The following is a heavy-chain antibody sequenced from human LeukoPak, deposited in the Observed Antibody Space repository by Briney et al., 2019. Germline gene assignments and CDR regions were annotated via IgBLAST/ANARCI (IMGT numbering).Heavy chain of an antibody. V-gene: IGHV3-53*01. CDR2: LFASGYA. J-gene: IGHJ4*02. CDR1: GLSVSVNY. D-gene: IGHD6-6*01. CDR3: AKDRSSSSPLPHY. Sequence: SGGSLRLSCAASGLSVSVNYMSWVRQAPGKGLEWVSVLFASGYAKYADSVKGRFSISRDNSKNTLYLQMNSLRAEDTAVYYCAKDRSSSSPLPHYWGQGTLVTVSS.